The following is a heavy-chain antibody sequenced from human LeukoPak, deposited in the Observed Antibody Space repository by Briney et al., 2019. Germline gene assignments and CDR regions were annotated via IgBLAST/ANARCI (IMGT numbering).Heavy chain of an antibody. CDR2: ISSSSNTI. V-gene: IGHV3-48*01. CDR3: ARDRAWGNDAFDI. J-gene: IGHJ3*02. CDR1: GFTFSSYS. Sequence: GGSLRLSCTASGFTFSSYSMNWVRQAPGKGLEWVSYISSSSNTIYYADSVKGRFTISRDNAKNSLYLQMNSLRAEDTAVYYCARDRAWGNDAFDIWGQGTMVTVSS. D-gene: IGHD3-16*01.